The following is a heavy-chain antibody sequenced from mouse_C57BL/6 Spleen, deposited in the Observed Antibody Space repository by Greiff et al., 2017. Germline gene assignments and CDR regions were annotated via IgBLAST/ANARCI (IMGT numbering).Heavy chain of an antibody. Sequence: QVQLQQSGAELARPGASVKLSCKASGYTFTSYGISWVKQRTGQGLEWIGEIYPRSGNTYYNEKFKGKATLTADKSSSTAYMELRSLTSADAAVYFCAREEEDYYAMDYWGQGTSVTVSS. J-gene: IGHJ4*01. CDR3: AREEEDYYAMDY. CDR1: GYTFTSYG. CDR2: IYPRSGNT. V-gene: IGHV1-81*01.